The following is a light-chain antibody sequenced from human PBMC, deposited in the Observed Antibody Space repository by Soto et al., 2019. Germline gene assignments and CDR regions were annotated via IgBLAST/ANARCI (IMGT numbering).Light chain of an antibody. CDR2: AAS. V-gene: IGKV3-15*01. CDR1: QSVSSN. Sequence: IVVTQSPVTLSVSPGEIATLSCRASQSVSSNLAWYQQRPGQAPRLLMYAASTPATGIPARFSGSGSGTEFSLTISGLQSEDFVVYFCQQYDNWPLTFGGGTRWIS. CDR3: QQYDNWPLT. J-gene: IGKJ4*01.